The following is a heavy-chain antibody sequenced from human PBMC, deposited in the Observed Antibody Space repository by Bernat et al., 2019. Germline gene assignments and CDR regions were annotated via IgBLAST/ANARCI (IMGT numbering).Heavy chain of an antibody. V-gene: IGHV4-34*01. D-gene: IGHD5-24*01. CDR1: GGSFSSYY. CDR2: IYYSGST. Sequence: QVQLQQWGAGLLKPSETLSLTCAVYGGSFSSYYWGWIRQPPGKGLEWIGSIYYSGSTYYNPSLKSRVTISVDTSKNQFSLKLSSVTAADTAVYYCARQDGDGYNLGAFDYWGQGTLVTVSS. J-gene: IGHJ4*02. CDR3: ARQDGDGYNLGAFDY.